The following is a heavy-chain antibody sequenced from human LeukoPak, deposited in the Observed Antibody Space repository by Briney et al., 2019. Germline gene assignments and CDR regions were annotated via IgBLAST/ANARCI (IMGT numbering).Heavy chain of an antibody. V-gene: IGHV3-30-3*01. CDR3: AREEVTRPFDY. J-gene: IGHJ4*02. CDR2: ISYDGSNK. CDR1: GFTFSNYA. Sequence: GGSLRLSCAASGFTFSNYAMHWVRQAPGKGLEWVAVISYDGSNKYYADSVKGRFTISRDNSKNTVYLQMNSLRAEDTAVFYCAREEVTRPFDYWGQGTLVTVSS. D-gene: IGHD2-21*02.